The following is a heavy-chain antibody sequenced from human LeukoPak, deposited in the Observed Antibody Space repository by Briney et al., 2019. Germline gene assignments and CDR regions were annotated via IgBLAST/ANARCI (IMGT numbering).Heavy chain of an antibody. CDR3: AKDGRRWKTYYYGSGSYPE. J-gene: IGHJ4*02. CDR1: GFTFSSYS. D-gene: IGHD3-10*01. Sequence: GGSLRLSCAASGFTFSSYSMNWVRQAPGKGLEWVSYISSSSSTIYYADSVRGRFTISRDNAKNPLYLQMNSLRAEDTAVYYCAKDGRRWKTYYYGSGSYPEWGQGTLVTVSS. V-gene: IGHV3-48*01. CDR2: ISSSSSTI.